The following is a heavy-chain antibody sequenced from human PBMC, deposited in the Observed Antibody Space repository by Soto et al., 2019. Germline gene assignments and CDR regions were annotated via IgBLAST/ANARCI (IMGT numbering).Heavy chain of an antibody. V-gene: IGHV3-74*01. CDR2: IDTYGSAT. D-gene: IGHD3-3*01. J-gene: IGHJ4*02. CDR1: GFSLSAYW. Sequence: PGGSLRLSCAASGFSLSAYWMHWVRQAPGKGLVWVSRIDTYGSATKYADSVEGRFTISKDNAANTLYLQMNNPRADDTAVYYCAREIERLLGYWGQGTLVTVSS. CDR3: AREIERLLGY.